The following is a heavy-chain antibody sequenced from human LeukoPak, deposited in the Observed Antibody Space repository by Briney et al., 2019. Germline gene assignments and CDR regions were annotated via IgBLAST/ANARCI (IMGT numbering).Heavy chain of an antibody. D-gene: IGHD2/OR15-2a*01. Sequence: TLSLTCTVSGGSISSGGYYWSWIRQPPGKGLEWIGYIYHSGSTYYNPSLKSRVTISVDRSKNQFSLKLSSVTAADTAVYYCARDVYLGGLRSYYMDVWGKGTTVTVSS. J-gene: IGHJ6*03. CDR2: IYHSGST. CDR1: GGSISSGGYY. V-gene: IGHV4-30-2*01. CDR3: ARDVYLGGLRSYYMDV.